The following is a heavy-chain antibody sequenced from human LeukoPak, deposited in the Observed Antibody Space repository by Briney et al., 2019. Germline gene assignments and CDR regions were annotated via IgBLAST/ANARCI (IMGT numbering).Heavy chain of an antibody. V-gene: IGHV4-34*01. CDR2: INHSGST. J-gene: IGHJ4*02. CDR1: GGSISNYY. CDR3: ARDSSGYYYYFDY. Sequence: SETLSLTCTVSGGSISNYYWTWIRQPPGKGLEWIGEINHSGSTNYNPSLKSRVTISVDTSKNQFSLKLSSVTAADTAVYYCARDSSGYYYYFDYWGQGTLVTVSS. D-gene: IGHD3-22*01.